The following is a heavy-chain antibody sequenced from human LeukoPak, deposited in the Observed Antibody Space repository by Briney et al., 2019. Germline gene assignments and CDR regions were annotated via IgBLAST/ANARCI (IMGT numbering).Heavy chain of an antibody. D-gene: IGHD6-19*01. Sequence: PGGSLGLSCAASGFTFSSYDMHWVRQATGKGLEWVSAIGTAGDTYYPGSVKGRFTISRENAKNSLYLQMNSLRAGDTAVYYCARGYSSGWYDYWGQGTLVTVSS. CDR1: GFTFSSYD. CDR2: IGTAGDT. CDR3: ARGYSSGWYDY. J-gene: IGHJ4*02. V-gene: IGHV3-13*01.